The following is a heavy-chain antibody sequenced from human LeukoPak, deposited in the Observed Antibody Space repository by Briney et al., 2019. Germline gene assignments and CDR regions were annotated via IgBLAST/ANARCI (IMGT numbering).Heavy chain of an antibody. V-gene: IGHV4-39*07. CDR2: IYYSGST. CDR1: GGSISSSSYY. Sequence: SETLSLTCTVSGGSISSSSYYWGWIRQPPGKGLEWIGSIYYSGSTYYNPSLKSRVTISVDASKNQFSLKLSSVTAADTAVYYCARDRGYKLDPWGQGTLVTVSS. J-gene: IGHJ5*02. D-gene: IGHD5-24*01. CDR3: ARDRGYKLDP.